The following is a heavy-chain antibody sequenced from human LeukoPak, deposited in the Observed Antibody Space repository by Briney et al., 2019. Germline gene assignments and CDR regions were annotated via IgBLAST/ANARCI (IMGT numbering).Heavy chain of an antibody. CDR2: IWYDGGYK. J-gene: IGHJ4*02. CDR1: GSTFRNYG. Sequence: GTSLRLSCAASGSTFRNYGMHWVRQAPGKGLEWVAGIWYDGGYKYYADSVKGRFTISRDNSKNTLFLQMDSLRAEDTAVYYCARNYYDSSGYQEATFWGQGTLVTVSS. V-gene: IGHV3-33*01. D-gene: IGHD3-22*01. CDR3: ARNYYDSSGYQEATF.